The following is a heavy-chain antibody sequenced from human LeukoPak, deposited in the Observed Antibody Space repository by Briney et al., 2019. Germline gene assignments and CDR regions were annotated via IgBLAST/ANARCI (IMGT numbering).Heavy chain of an antibody. CDR1: GYSFTNYW. Sequence: PGESLKISCKGSGYSFTNYWIGWVRQMPGKGLEWVGIIYPGDSDTRYSPSFQGQVTISADKSISTAYLQWSSLKASDTAMYYCARRTDRSFWYLDYWGQGTLVTVSS. CDR2: IYPGDSDT. CDR3: ARRTDRSFWYLDY. J-gene: IGHJ4*02. V-gene: IGHV5-51*01.